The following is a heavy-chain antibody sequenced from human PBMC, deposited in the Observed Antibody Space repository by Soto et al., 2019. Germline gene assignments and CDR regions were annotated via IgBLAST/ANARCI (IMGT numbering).Heavy chain of an antibody. J-gene: IGHJ6*02. CDR1: GGCISSGGYY. CDR3: ARGLLVVTDTPAGYYYYGMDV. CDR2: IYYSGST. V-gene: IGHV4-31*03. Sequence: NPXGSLSLTCTVCGGCISSGGYYWSCIRQHPGKGLEWIGYIYYSGSTYYNPSLKSRVTISVDTSKNQFSLKLSSVTAADTAVYYCARGLLVVTDTPAGYYYYGMDVCGQGTTVTVSS. D-gene: IGHD2-21*02.